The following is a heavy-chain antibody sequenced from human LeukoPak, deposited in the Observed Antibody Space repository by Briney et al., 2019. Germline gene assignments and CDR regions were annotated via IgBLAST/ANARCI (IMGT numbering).Heavy chain of an antibody. D-gene: IGHD2-15*01. CDR1: GGSIRSYY. CDR3: ARQVVVVAATWYNWFDP. V-gene: IGHV4-59*08. Sequence: SETLSLTCTLSGGSIRSYYWSWIRHPPGKGREWIGYIYYSGSTNYNPSLKSRVAISVDTSKNQFSLKLSSVAAADTAVYYCARQVVVVAATWYNWFDPWGQGTLVTVSS. J-gene: IGHJ5*02. CDR2: IYYSGST.